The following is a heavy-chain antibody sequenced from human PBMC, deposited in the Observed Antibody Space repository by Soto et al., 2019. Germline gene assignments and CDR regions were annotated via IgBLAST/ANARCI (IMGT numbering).Heavy chain of an antibody. CDR3: AKGKAHTLFGVDTLFDY. CDR2: VSGNGGTT. D-gene: IGHD3-3*01. J-gene: IGHJ4*02. CDR1: GFPFGSHA. V-gene: IGHV3-23*01. Sequence: HPGGSLRLSCAASGFPFGSHAMSWVRQAPGKGLEWVSLVSGNGGTTNYADSVKGRFTISRDNSQKTLYLQMNSLRAEDTAIYYCAKGKAHTLFGVDTLFDYWGRGTLVTVSS.